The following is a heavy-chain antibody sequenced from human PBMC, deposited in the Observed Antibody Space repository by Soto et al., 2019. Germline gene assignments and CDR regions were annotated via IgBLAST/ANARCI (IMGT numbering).Heavy chain of an antibody. CDR1: GFTFSSYG. Sequence: QVQLVESGGSVVQPGRSLRLSCAASGFTFSSYGMHWVRQAPGKGLEWVAVIWDDGSNKYYGDSVKGRFTISRDNSKNTLYLQMNSLRAEDTAVYYCAREQYYYDGSGYYYWFDPWGQGTLVTVSS. D-gene: IGHD3-22*01. CDR3: AREQYYYDGSGYYYWFDP. CDR2: IWDDGSNK. J-gene: IGHJ5*02. V-gene: IGHV3-33*01.